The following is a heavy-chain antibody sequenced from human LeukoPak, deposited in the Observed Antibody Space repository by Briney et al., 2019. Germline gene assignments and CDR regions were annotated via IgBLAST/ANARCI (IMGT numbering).Heavy chain of an antibody. CDR2: IYHSGNT. D-gene: IGHD2-15*01. V-gene: IGHV4-38-2*02. CDR1: GYSIRSGHY. CDR3: ARGPGGAAGVYFDY. J-gene: IGHJ4*02. Sequence: PSETLSLTCTVSGYSIRSGHYWGWIRQPPGKEMEWIGSIYHSGNTYYNPSLKSRVIMSVDTSKNQFSLKLSSVTAADTAVYYCARGPGGAAGVYFDYWGQGTLVAVSS.